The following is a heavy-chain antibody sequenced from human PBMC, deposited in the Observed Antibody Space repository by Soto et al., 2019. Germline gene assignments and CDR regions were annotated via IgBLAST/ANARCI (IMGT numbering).Heavy chain of an antibody. CDR3: ARGVIVGATTGYYYSMVA. CDR2: INPNSGGT. CDR1: GYTFTGYY. V-gene: IGHV1-2*02. Sequence: ASVKVSCKASGYTFTGYYMHWVRQAPGQGLEWMGWINPNSGGTNYAQKFQGRVTMTRDTSISTAYMELSRLRSDDTAVYYCARGVIVGATTGYYYSMVAWGQGTTVTVSS. D-gene: IGHD1-26*01. J-gene: IGHJ6*02.